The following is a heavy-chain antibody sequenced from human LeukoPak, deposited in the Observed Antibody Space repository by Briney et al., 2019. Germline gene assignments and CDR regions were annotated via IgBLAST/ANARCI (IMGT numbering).Heavy chain of an antibody. CDR1: GGSISSYY. CDR3: ARGPRAPIAAAYFDY. Sequence: PSETLSLTCTVSGGSISSYYWSWIRQPAGKGLEWIGRIYTSGSTNYNPPLKSRVTMSVDTSKNQFSLKLSSVTAADTAVYYCARGPRAPIAAAYFDYWGQGTLVTVSS. J-gene: IGHJ4*02. CDR2: IYTSGST. D-gene: IGHD6-13*01. V-gene: IGHV4-4*07.